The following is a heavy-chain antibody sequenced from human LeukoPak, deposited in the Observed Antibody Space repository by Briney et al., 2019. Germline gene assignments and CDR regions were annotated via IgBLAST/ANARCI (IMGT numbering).Heavy chain of an antibody. CDR1: GGSISSGSYY. J-gene: IGHJ6*03. Sequence: SETLSLTCTVSGGSISSGSYYWSWIRHPAGKGLEWIGCIYTSGSTNYNPSLKSRVTISVDTSKNQFSLKLSSVTAADTAVYYCARDRVLLAFYYYMDVWGKGTTVTVSS. CDR3: ARDRVLLAFYYYMDV. D-gene: IGHD2/OR15-2a*01. CDR2: IYTSGST. V-gene: IGHV4-61*02.